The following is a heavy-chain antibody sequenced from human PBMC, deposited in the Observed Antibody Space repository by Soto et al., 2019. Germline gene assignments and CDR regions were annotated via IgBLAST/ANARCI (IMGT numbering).Heavy chain of an antibody. CDR3: ARVESSSWYYYYYGMDV. CDR2: IYYSGST. Sequence: QVQLQESGPGLVKPSQTLSLTCTVSGGSISSGGYYWSWIRQHPGKGLEWIGYIYYSGSTYYHPSLKSRVTISVDTSKNQFSLKLSSVTAADTAVYYCARVESSSWYYYYYGMDVWGQGTTVTVSS. J-gene: IGHJ6*02. V-gene: IGHV4-31*03. D-gene: IGHD6-13*01. CDR1: GGSISSGGYY.